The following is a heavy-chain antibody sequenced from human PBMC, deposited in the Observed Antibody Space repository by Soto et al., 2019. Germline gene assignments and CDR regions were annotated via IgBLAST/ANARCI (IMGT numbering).Heavy chain of an antibody. Sequence: GGSLRLSCAASGFTFSSYSMNWVRQAPGKGLEWVSYISSSSSTIYYADSVKGRFTISRDNAKNSLYLQMNSLRAEDKVVYYCARGSDSSSWYVWFDYWGQGTLVTVSS. J-gene: IGHJ4*02. D-gene: IGHD6-13*01. CDR2: ISSSSSTI. V-gene: IGHV3-48*01. CDR1: GFTFSSYS. CDR3: ARGSDSSSWYVWFDY.